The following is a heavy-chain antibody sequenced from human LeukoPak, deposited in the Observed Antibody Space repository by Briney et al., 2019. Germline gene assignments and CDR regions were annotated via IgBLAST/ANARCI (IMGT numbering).Heavy chain of an antibody. CDR1: GFTFSNYA. Sequence: GGSLRLSCAASGFTFSNYAMTWVRQAPGKGLEWVSYISSSSSNMYYADSVKGRFTISRDNAKNSLYLQMNSLRAEDTTVYYCARGVTTGWSRYFFDFWGQGTLVTVSS. J-gene: IGHJ4*02. D-gene: IGHD3-9*01. V-gene: IGHV3-48*01. CDR3: ARGVTTGWSRYFFDF. CDR2: ISSSSSNM.